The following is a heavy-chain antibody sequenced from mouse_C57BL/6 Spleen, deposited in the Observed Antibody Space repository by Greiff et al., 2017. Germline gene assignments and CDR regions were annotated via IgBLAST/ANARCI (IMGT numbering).Heavy chain of an antibody. D-gene: IGHD2-5*01. CDR1: GFTFSSYA. Sequence: EVQLVESGEGLVKPGGSLKLSCAASGFTFSSYAMSWVRQTPEKRLEWVAYISSGGDYIYYADTVKGRFTFSRDTARNTLYLQMSRLKSEDTAMDYCTSGYSNYEVAYWGQGTLVTGSA. J-gene: IGHJ3*01. CDR2: ISSGGDYI. CDR3: TSGYSNYEVAY. V-gene: IGHV5-9-1*02.